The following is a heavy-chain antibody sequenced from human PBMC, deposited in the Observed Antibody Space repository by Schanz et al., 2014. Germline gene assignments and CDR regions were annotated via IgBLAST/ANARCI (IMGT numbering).Heavy chain of an antibody. J-gene: IGHJ4*02. CDR3: ARDRVSFVRGPLGVD. CDR1: GYTFTSYD. D-gene: IGHD3-10*01. CDR2: ISGYNGDT. Sequence: QVQLVQSGAEVMKPGASVKVSCKASGYTFTSYDINWVRQAPGQGLEWMGWISGYNGDTNYAPKFQDRVTMTTDTSTGITSLELRNLKSDDTAVYYCARDRVSFVRGPLGVDWGQGTQVIVSS. V-gene: IGHV1-18*01.